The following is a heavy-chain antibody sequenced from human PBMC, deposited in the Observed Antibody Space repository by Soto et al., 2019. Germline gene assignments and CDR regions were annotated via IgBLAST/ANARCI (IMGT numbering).Heavy chain of an antibody. V-gene: IGHV4-39*01. D-gene: IGHD4-17*01. CDR3: HSVTVTTRFYYYYMDV. J-gene: IGHJ6*03. CDR2: IYYSGST. Sequence: SETLSLTCTVSGGSISSSSYYWGWIRQPPGKGLEWIGSIYYSGSTYYNPSLKSRVTISVDTSKNQFSLKLSSVTAADTAVYYCHSVTVTTRFYYYYMDVWGKGTTVTVSS. CDR1: GGSISSSSYY.